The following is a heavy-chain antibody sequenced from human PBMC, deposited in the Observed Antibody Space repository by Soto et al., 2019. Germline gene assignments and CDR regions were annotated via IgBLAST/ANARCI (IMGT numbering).Heavy chain of an antibody. CDR1: GFTFSSYW. Sequence: GGSLRLSCAASGFTFSSYWMHWVRQAPGKGLVWVSRINSDGSSTSYADPVKGRFTISRDNAKNTLYLQMNSLRAEDTAVYYCARVATTVTTDYYYYMDVWGKGTTVTVSS. D-gene: IGHD4-4*01. CDR2: INSDGSST. J-gene: IGHJ6*03. V-gene: IGHV3-74*01. CDR3: ARVATTVTTDYYYYMDV.